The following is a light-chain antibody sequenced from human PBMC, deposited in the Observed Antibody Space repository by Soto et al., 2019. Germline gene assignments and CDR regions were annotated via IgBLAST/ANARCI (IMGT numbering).Light chain of an antibody. CDR3: QPYNNWPPWT. CDR1: QSVSNN. Sequence: ILMTQSPATLSVSPGERATLSCRASQSVSNNLAGYQQKPGQAPRLLIYDASTKATGIPARFSGRGSGTEFNLTISGLQAEDVAVYDCQPYNNWPPWTFGQGTKVEIK. V-gene: IGKV3-15*01. CDR2: DAS. J-gene: IGKJ1*01.